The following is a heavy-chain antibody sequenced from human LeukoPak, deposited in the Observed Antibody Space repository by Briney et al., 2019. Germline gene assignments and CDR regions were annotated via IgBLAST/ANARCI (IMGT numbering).Heavy chain of an antibody. CDR3: AKGDWRAVPAAIYYYYGMDV. V-gene: IGHV3-23*01. CDR1: GFTFSSYA. Sequence: GGSLRLSCAASGFTFSSYAMSWVRQAPGKGLEWVSAISGSGGSTYYADSVKGRFTISRDNSKNTLYLQMNSLRAEDTAVYYCAKGDWRAVPAAIYYYYGMDVWGQGTTVTVSS. J-gene: IGHJ6*02. CDR2: ISGSGGST. D-gene: IGHD2-2*01.